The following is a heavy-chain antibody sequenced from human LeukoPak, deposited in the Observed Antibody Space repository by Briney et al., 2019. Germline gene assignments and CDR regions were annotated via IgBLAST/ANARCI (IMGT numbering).Heavy chain of an antibody. CDR3: ASSVEVAAAGLGRFDY. V-gene: IGHV4-30-2*01. CDR2: IYHSGTA. J-gene: IGHJ4*02. Sequence: SQTLSLTCTVSGGSISSGGYYWSWIRQPPGKGLEWIGYIYHSGTAYSNPSLKSRVTISVDKSENQISLRLRSATAADTAVYYCASSVEVAAAGLGRFDYWGQGTLVTVSS. D-gene: IGHD6-13*01. CDR1: GGSISSGGYY.